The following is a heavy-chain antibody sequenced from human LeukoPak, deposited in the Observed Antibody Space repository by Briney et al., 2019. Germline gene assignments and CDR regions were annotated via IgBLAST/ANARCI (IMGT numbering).Heavy chain of an antibody. V-gene: IGHV4-34*01. CDR2: INHSGST. J-gene: IGHJ4*02. D-gene: IGHD3-22*01. CDR3: ASDSKDLPHYYDSSGYYF. Sequence: SETLSLTCAVYGGSFSGYYWSWIRQPPGKGLEWIGEINHSGSTNYNPSLKSRVSISVDTSKNQFSLKLSSVTAADTAVYYCASDSKDLPHYYDSSGYYFWGQGTLVTVSS. CDR1: GGSFSGYY.